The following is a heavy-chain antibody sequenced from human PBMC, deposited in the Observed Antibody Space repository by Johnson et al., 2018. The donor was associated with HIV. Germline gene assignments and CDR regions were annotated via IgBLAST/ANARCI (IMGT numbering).Heavy chain of an antibody. CDR2: IHSGGST. D-gene: IGHD5-12*01. CDR1: GLSVSINY. J-gene: IGHJ3*02. Sequence: VQLVESGGGLIQPGGSLRLSCAVSGLSVSINYITWVRQAPGKGLEWVSVIHSGGSTYYADSVEGRFTISRDNSKNTLYLQMNSLRAEDTAVYYCAKEPRPGIVATDDAFDIWGQGTMVTVSS. V-gene: IGHV3-66*03. CDR3: AKEPRPGIVATDDAFDI.